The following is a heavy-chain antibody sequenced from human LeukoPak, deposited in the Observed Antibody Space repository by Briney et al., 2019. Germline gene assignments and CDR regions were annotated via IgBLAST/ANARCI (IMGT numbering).Heavy chain of an antibody. CDR2: IKQDGSEK. V-gene: IGHV3-7*01. Sequence: GGSLRLSCAASGFTFSSYWMSWVRQAPGKGLEWVANIKQDGSEKYYVDSVKGRFTISRDSAKNSLYLQMNSLRAEDTAVYYCARGRWGQLYYFDYWGQGTLVTVSS. CDR1: GFTFSSYW. D-gene: IGHD1-1*01. J-gene: IGHJ4*02. CDR3: ARGRWGQLYYFDY.